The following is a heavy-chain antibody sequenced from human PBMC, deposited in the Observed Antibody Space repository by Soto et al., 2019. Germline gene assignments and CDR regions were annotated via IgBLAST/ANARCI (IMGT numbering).Heavy chain of an antibody. J-gene: IGHJ6*02. CDR1: GFTFSSYW. D-gene: IGHD1-20*01. CDR2: IKQDGSEK. Sequence: AGGSLRLSCAASGFTFSSYWMSWVRRAPGKGLEWVANIKQDGSEKYYVDSVKGRFTISRDNAKNSLYLQMNSLRAEDTAVYYCARDGPNWNYGMDVWGQGTTVTVSS. V-gene: IGHV3-7*03. CDR3: ARDGPNWNYGMDV.